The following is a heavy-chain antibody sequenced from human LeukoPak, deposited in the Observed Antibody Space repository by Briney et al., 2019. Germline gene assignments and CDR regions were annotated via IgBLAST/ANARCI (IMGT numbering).Heavy chain of an antibody. D-gene: IGHD6-13*01. Sequence: GGSLRLSYAASGISFSGYAMSWVRQAPGKGLEWVSTISGNDDWTTYADSVKDRFTISRDNSRYMVYVQMNSLRAEDTAVYYCARSRLATAGTGAFDVWGQGTKVTVSS. V-gene: IGHV3-23*01. CDR3: ARSRLATAGTGAFDV. CDR1: GISFSGYA. J-gene: IGHJ3*01. CDR2: ISGNDDWT.